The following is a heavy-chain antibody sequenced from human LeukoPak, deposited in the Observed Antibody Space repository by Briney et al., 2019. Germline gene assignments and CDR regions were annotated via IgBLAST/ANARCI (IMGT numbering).Heavy chain of an antibody. D-gene: IGHD2-21*02. CDR3: AKKGAVTATGYFDY. Sequence: GGSLRLSCVASGVTFSNYAMSWVRQAPGKGLEWVSGITNSGGGTFYADSVKGRFTISRDNSKNTLYLQMNNLRAEDTAIYYCAKKGAVTATGYFDYWGQGTLVTVSS. V-gene: IGHV3-23*01. CDR2: ITNSGGGT. CDR1: GVTFSNYA. J-gene: IGHJ4*02.